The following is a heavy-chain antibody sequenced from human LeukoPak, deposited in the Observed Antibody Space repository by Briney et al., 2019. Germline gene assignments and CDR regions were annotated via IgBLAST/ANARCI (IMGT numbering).Heavy chain of an antibody. CDR3: ARGADGSSPSGFDI. V-gene: IGHV3-33*01. D-gene: IGHD5-24*01. Sequence: GGSLRLSCAASGFTFSSYGMHWVRQAPGKGLEWVAIIWYDGSNKNYADSVKGRFTISRDNSKNTLYLQMNSLRAEDTAAYYCARGADGSSPSGFDIWGQGTMVTVSS. J-gene: IGHJ3*02. CDR1: GFTFSSYG. CDR2: IWYDGSNK.